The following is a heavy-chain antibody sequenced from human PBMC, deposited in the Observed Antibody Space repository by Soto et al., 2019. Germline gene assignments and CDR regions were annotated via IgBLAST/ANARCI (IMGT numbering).Heavy chain of an antibody. CDR2: IIPIFGTA. Sequence: GASVKVSCKASGGTFSSYAISWVRQAPGQGLEWMGGIIPIFGTANYAQKFQGRVTITADESTSTAYIELSSLRSEDTAVYYCARDVYDILTGYYGPRWFDPWGQGTLVTVSS. D-gene: IGHD3-9*01. V-gene: IGHV1-69*13. CDR3: ARDVYDILTGYYGPRWFDP. CDR1: GGTFSSYA. J-gene: IGHJ5*02.